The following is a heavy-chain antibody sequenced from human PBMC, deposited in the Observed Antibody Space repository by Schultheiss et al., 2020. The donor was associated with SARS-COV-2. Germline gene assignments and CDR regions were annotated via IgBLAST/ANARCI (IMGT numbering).Heavy chain of an antibody. D-gene: IGHD3-16*01. CDR3: ARDMIQVWPRRTFDY. V-gene: IGHV3-48*04. CDR2: ISTGGFTI. J-gene: IGHJ4*02. CDR1: GFVFSSYS. Sequence: GGSLRLSCAASGFVFSSYSMNWVRQAPGKGLEWVSYISTGGFTIYYADFVKGRFTISRDNAKNSLYLQMNSLRAEDTAVYYCARDMIQVWPRRTFDYWGQGTLVTVSS.